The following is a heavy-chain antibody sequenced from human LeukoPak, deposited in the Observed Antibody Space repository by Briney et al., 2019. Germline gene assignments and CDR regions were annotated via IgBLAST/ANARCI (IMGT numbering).Heavy chain of an antibody. D-gene: IGHD3-3*01. V-gene: IGHV3-23*01. J-gene: IGHJ4*02. CDR2: ISGSGGST. CDR3: AKALRFLDYFDY. CDR1: GFTFSSYA. Sequence: GGSLRLSCAASGFTFSSYAMSWVRQAPGKGLEWVSAISGSGGSTYYADSVKGRFTISRDNSKNTLYLQMNSLRAEDTSVYYCAKALRFLDYFDYWGQGTLVTVSS.